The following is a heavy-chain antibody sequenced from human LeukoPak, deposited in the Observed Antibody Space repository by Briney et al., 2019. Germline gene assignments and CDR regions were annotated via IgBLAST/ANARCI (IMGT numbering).Heavy chain of an antibody. CDR1: GFTFSSYS. CDR2: ISGNGGDT. V-gene: IGHV3-23*01. D-gene: IGHD3-10*02. CDR3: AELGITMIGGV. Sequence: PGGSLRLSCAASGFTFSSYSMSWVRQAPGKVLEWVSVISGNGGDTFYADSVKGRFTISRDNSKHTLYLQMNSLRAEDTAVYYCAELGITMIGGVWGKGTTVTISS. J-gene: IGHJ6*04.